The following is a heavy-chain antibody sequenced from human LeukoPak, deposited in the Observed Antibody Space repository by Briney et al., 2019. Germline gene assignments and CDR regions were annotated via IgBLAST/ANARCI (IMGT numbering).Heavy chain of an antibody. D-gene: IGHD4-17*01. CDR2: IWYDGSNK. V-gene: IGHV3-33*06. CDR1: GFTFSSYG. J-gene: IGHJ3*02. Sequence: SLRLFCAASGFTFSSYGMHWVRQAPGKGLEWAAVIWYDGSNKYYADSVKGRFTISRDNSKNTLYLHMNSLRAEDTAVYYCAKDSDGDYVRPSAFDIWGQGTMVTVSS. CDR3: AKDSDGDYVRPSAFDI.